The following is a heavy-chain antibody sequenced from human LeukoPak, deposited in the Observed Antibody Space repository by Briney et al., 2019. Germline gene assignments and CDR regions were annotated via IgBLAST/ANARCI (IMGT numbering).Heavy chain of an antibody. CDR3: AKRAPYSSSWYNDY. J-gene: IGHJ4*02. D-gene: IGHD6-13*01. CDR1: GFTFSSYS. Sequence: GGSLRLSCAASGFTFSSYSMNWVRQAPGKGLEWVSAISGSGGSTYYADSVKGRFTISRDNSKNTLYLQMNSLRAEDTAVYYCAKRAPYSSSWYNDYWGQGTLVTVSS. V-gene: IGHV3-23*01. CDR2: ISGSGGST.